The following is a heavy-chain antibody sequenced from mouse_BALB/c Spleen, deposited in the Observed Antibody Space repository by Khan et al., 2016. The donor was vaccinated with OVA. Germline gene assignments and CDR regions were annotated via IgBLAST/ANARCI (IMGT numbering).Heavy chain of an antibody. Sequence: IQLVQSGSELAKPGASVKISCKASGYSFTGYNMNWVKQTNGKSLEWIGIIDPYYGGSSYNRKFKAKATLTVDISSSTADMQLKSLTSEDSAVYYCARGTGNYAMDYWGQGTSVTVAS. CDR3: ARGTGNYAMDY. D-gene: IGHD3-3*01. CDR2: IDPYYGGS. CDR1: GYSFTGYN. J-gene: IGHJ4*01. V-gene: IGHV1-39*01.